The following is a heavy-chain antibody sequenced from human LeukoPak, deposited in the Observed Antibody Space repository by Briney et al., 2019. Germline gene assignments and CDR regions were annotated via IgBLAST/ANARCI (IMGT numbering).Heavy chain of an antibody. CDR3: ARTGTTGDY. CDR1: GYNFISSG. CDR2: ISPYNGNT. J-gene: IGHJ4*02. V-gene: IGHV1-18*04. Sequence: GASVKVSCKASGYNFISSGVTWVRQAPGQGLEWMGWISPYNGNTNFAQKLQGRVTMTTDTSTSTAYMELRSLRSDDTAVYYCARTGTTGDYWGQGTLVTVSS. D-gene: IGHD1-7*01.